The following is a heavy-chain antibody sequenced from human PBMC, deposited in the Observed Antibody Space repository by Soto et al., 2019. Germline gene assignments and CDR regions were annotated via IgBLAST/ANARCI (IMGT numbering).Heavy chain of an antibody. J-gene: IGHJ3*01. CDR2: ISHDGNSH. CDR3: VKAQERSAQYFAVVITAFDF. D-gene: IGHD3-22*01. V-gene: IGHV3-30*18. Sequence: LRLSCEGSGFSFSNYGIHWVRQAPGKGLEWVAVISHDGNSHHLADSVRGRFTISRDNSKNTVFLHMTSLRREDSAVYHCVKAQERSAQYFAVVITAFDFWGQGTMVTVSS. CDR1: GFSFSNYG.